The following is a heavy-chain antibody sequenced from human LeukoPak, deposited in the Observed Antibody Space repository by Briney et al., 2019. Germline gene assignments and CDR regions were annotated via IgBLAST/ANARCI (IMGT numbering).Heavy chain of an antibody. D-gene: IGHD6-19*01. Sequence: ASVKVSCKASGYTFTSYDINWVRQATGQGLEWMGWMNPNSGNTGYAQKFQGRVTMTRNTSISTAYMELSSLRSEDTAVYYCARGRRIAVATLRNAFDIWGQGTMVTVSS. CDR1: GYTFTSYD. CDR3: ARGRRIAVATLRNAFDI. J-gene: IGHJ3*02. CDR2: MNPNSGNT. V-gene: IGHV1-8*01.